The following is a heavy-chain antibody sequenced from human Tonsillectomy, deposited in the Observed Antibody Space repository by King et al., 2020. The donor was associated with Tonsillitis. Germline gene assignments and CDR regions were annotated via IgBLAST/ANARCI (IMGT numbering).Heavy chain of an antibody. D-gene: IGHD3-22*01. V-gene: IGHV3-7*03. CDR1: GFTLNNFW. CDR2: INQDGSEK. Sequence: VQLQESGGGLVQPGGSLRLSCTASGFTLNNFWMNWVRQAPGKGLEWVANINQDGSEKYYVDSVRGRFTISRDNARNSLYVQMNSLRAEDTALYYGATYYDGSGYYDAFDIWGQGTMVTVSS. J-gene: IGHJ3*02. CDR3: ATYYDGSGYYDAFDI.